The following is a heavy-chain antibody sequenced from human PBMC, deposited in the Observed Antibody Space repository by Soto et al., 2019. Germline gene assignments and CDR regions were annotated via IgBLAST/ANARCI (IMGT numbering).Heavy chain of an antibody. CDR3: ARDLTIVPATHPRLENYGMDV. Sequence: QVPLVQSAAEVKKPGASVKVSCKASGYSFTRYGISWVRRAPGQGLEWMGWVSPYNGHTQFAQRFQGRVTMTTDTSTKTAYMELRNLRSDDTAHYYCARDLTIVPATHPRLENYGMDVWGQVTTVIVSS. D-gene: IGHD2-2*01. J-gene: IGHJ6*02. CDR2: VSPYNGHT. CDR1: GYSFTRYG. V-gene: IGHV1-18*01.